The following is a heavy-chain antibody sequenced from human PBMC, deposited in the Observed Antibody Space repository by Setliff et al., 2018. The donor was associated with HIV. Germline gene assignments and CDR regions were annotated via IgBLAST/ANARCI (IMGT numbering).Heavy chain of an antibody. J-gene: IGHJ4*02. D-gene: IGHD3-22*01. CDR2: IHYSGST. CDR1: GASIKSHY. V-gene: IGHV4-30-4*08. Sequence: LSLTCIVFGASIKSHYWSWIRQSPGKGLEWIGYIHYSGSTYFNPSLKSRVSISTDTSKNQFSLKLTSVTAADTAVYYCASRDTSRYFDDYWGQGTLVTVSS. CDR3: ASRDTSRYFDDY.